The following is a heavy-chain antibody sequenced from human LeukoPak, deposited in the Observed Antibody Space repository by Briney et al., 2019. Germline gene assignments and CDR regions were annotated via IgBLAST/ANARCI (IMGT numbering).Heavy chain of an antibody. CDR3: ARHRNYYDSSGYYYYCYMDV. V-gene: IGHV4-4*09. D-gene: IGHD3-22*01. Sequence: SETLSLTCTVSGGPISSYYWSWIRQPPGKGLEWIGYIYTSGSTNYNPSLKSRVTISVDTSKNQFSLKLSSVTAADTAVYYCARHRNYYDSSGYYYYCYMDVWGKGTTVTVSS. CDR2: IYTSGST. CDR1: GGPISSYY. J-gene: IGHJ6*03.